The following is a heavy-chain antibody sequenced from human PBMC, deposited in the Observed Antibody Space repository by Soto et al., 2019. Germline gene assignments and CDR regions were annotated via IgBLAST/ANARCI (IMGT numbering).Heavy chain of an antibody. D-gene: IGHD2-15*01. Sequence: PSETLSLTCTVSGDSISSSSYFWGWIRQPPGKGLEWIGSIYYSGSTYYNPSLKSRVTISVDMSKNQFSLKLRSVTAADTAVYYCARHFWSGSWEVAAKTVWFDPWGQGTLVTVSS. V-gene: IGHV4-39*01. CDR1: GDSISSSSYF. J-gene: IGHJ5*02. CDR3: ARHFWSGSWEVAAKTVWFDP. CDR2: IYYSGST.